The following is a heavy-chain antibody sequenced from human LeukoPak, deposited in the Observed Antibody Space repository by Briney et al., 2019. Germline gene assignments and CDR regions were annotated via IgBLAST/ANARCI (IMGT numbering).Heavy chain of an antibody. CDR3: ASPADTAMVTASY. D-gene: IGHD5-18*01. Sequence: EGSLRLSCAASGFTFSSYAMHLVRQAPGKLLEWVAVISDDCSNKYYADSVKRRFTISRDNPKNTLYLQMNSLRAEDTAVYYCASPADTAMVTASYWGQGTLVSVSS. V-gene: IGHV3-30*04. CDR1: GFTFSSYA. CDR2: ISDDCSNK. J-gene: IGHJ4*02.